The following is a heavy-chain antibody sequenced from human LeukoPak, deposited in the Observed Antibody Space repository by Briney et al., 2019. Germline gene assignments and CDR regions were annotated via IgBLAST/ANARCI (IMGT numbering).Heavy chain of an antibody. CDR1: GFTFSSYW. J-gene: IGHJ4*02. CDR2: VNNDGSST. D-gene: IGHD3-9*01. Sequence: GGSLRLSCAASGFTFSSYWMPWVRQAPGKGLVWVSRVNNDGSSTSYADSAKGRFTISRDNAKNTLYLQMNSLRAEDTAVYYCARNYDSLTGYPYYFDYWGQGTLVTVSS. CDR3: ARNYDSLTGYPYYFDY. V-gene: IGHV3-74*01.